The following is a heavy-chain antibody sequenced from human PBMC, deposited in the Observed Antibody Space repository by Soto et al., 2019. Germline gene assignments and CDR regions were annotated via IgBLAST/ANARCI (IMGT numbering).Heavy chain of an antibody. CDR3: TRAFAGYSSGWCTY. CDR1: GFTFGDYA. V-gene: IGHV3-49*03. J-gene: IGHJ4*02. Sequence: GGSLRRSCTASGFTFGDYAMSWFRQAPGKGLEWVGFIRSKAYGGTTEYAASVKGRITISRDDSKSIAYLQMNSLKTEDTAVYYCTRAFAGYSSGWCTYWGQGTLVTVSS. D-gene: IGHD6-19*01. CDR2: IRSKAYGGTT.